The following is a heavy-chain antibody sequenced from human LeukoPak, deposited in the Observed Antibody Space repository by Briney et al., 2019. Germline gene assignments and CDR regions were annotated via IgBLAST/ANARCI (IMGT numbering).Heavy chain of an antibody. D-gene: IGHD6-13*01. J-gene: IGHJ4*02. V-gene: IGHV1-18*01. CDR3: ARDLRRGSSSWYVSGGDY. CDR1: GYTFTSYG. CDR2: ISTYNGDT. Sequence: ASVKVSCKASGYTFTSYGINWVRQAPGQGLEWMGGISTYNGDTNYAQKLQGRVTMTTDTSTSTAYMELRSLRSDDTAVYYCARDLRRGSSSWYVSGGDYWGQGTLVTVSS.